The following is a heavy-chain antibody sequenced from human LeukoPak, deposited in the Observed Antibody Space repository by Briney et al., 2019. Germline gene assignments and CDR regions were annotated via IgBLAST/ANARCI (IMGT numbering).Heavy chain of an antibody. D-gene: IGHD2-15*01. J-gene: IGHJ4*02. CDR2: IYSGGST. V-gene: IGHV3-53*01. CDR3: ARRAGSYSHSYDY. CDR1: ELTLSDNC. Sequence: GGSLRLSCAASELTLSDNCMSWIRQAPGRGLEWVSFIYSGGSTYYADSVRGRFIISRDTSKNTLYLQMNSLRAEDTAIYYCARRAGSYSHSYDYWGQGTLVTVSS.